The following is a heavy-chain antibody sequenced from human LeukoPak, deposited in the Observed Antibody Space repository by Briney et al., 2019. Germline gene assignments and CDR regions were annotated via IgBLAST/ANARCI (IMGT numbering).Heavy chain of an antibody. V-gene: IGHV4-34*01. Sequence: SETLSLTCAVYGGSFSGDYWSWIRQPPGKGLEWIGEINHSGSTNYNPSLKSRVTISVDTSKNQFSLKLSSVTAADTAVYYCARSSLVTARGSLFQHWGQGTLVTVSS. CDR3: ARSSLVTARGSLFQH. D-gene: IGHD2-21*02. J-gene: IGHJ1*01. CDR2: INHSGST. CDR1: GGSFSGDY.